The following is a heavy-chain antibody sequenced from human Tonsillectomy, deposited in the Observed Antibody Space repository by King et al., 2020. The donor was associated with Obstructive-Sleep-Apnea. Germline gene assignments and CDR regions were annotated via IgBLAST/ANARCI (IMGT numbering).Heavy chain of an antibody. CDR2: REERGRT. CDR3: AGRQHPRGDIVVVPAAMSPQENFYYGMDV. J-gene: IGHJ6*02. Sequence: RREDGRGRRERKGKGREGRGGREERGRTNDNPSLKSRVTISVDTSKNQFSLKLSSVIAADTAVYYWAGRQHPRGDIVVVPAAMSPQENFYYGMDVWGQGTTVTVSS. D-gene: IGHD2-2*01. V-gene: IGHV4-59*08. CDR1: RRED.